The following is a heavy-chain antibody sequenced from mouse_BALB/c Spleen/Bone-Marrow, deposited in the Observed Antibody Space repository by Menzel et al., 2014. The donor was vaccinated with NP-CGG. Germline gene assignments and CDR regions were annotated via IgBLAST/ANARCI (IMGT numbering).Heavy chain of an antibody. CDR3: AKEGRSRSTIITTFAD. CDR2: IWGDGST. CDR1: GFSLTSYG. J-gene: IGHJ3*01. Sequence: VMLVESGPGLVAPSQSLSITCTVSGFSLTSYGVSWVRRPPGKGLEWLGVIWGDGSTNYHSALISRLSINKDNSKSQVLLKLNSLQTDDTATYYCAKEGRSRSTIITTFADWGQGTLVTVSA. V-gene: IGHV2-3*01. D-gene: IGHD2-12*01.